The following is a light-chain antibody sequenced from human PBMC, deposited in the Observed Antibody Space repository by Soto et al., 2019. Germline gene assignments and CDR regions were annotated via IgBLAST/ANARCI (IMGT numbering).Light chain of an antibody. V-gene: IGLV2-14*01. J-gene: IGLJ1*01. CDR1: SSDVGGYNY. CDR3: SSFTSGSTLDV. Sequence: QSALTQPASVSGSPGQSITISCTGTSSDVGGYNYVSWYQQHPGKAPKLMIYDVSNRPSGVSNRFSGSKSGNTASLTISGLQAEDGADYYCSSFTSGSTLDVFGTGTKLTVL. CDR2: DVS.